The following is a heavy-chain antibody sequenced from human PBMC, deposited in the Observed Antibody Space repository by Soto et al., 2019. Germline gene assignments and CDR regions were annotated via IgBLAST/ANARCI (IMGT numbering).Heavy chain of an antibody. V-gene: IGHV1-69*02. CDR1: GGTFSSYT. CDR3: ATVYGSGSYLTSPYFDY. J-gene: IGHJ4*02. Sequence: SVKVSCKASGGTFSSYTISWVRQAPGQGLEWMGRIIPILGIANYAQKFQGRVTITADESTSTAYMELSSLRSEDTAVYYCATVYGSGSYLTSPYFDYWGQGTLVTVSS. CDR2: IIPILGIA. D-gene: IGHD3-10*01.